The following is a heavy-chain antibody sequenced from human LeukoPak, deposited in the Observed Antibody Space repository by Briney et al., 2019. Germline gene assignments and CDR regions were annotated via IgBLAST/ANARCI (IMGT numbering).Heavy chain of an antibody. CDR2: INHSGST. CDR3: ARDSTPYSSGWYSGDYYGMDV. J-gene: IGHJ6*02. V-gene: IGHV4-34*01. CDR1: GGSISSYY. D-gene: IGHD6-19*01. Sequence: SETLSLTCTVSGGSISSYYWSWIRQPPGKGLEWIGEINHSGSTNYNPSLKSRVTISVDTSRNQFSLKLSSVTAADTAVYYCARDSTPYSSGWYSGDYYGMDVWGQGTTVTVSS.